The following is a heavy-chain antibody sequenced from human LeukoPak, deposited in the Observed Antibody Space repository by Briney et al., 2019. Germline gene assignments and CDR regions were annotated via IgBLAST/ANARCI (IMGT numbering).Heavy chain of an antibody. D-gene: IGHD3-22*01. J-gene: IGHJ4*02. CDR1: GFTFSDYY. Sequence: PGGSLRLSCAASGFTFSDYYMSWIRQAPGKGLEWVSYISSSGSTIYYADSVKGRFTISSDNAKTSLYLQMNSLRAEDTAVYYCARRVWYYDSSGYYFDYWGQGTLVTVSS. CDR2: ISSSGSTI. V-gene: IGHV3-11*01. CDR3: ARRVWYYDSSGYYFDY.